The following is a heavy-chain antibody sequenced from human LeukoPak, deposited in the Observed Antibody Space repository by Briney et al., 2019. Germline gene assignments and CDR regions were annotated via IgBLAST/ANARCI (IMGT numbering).Heavy chain of an antibody. V-gene: IGHV3-21*01. CDR1: GFVVNSNY. J-gene: IGHJ4*02. CDR3: ARDNAGIAAALDY. D-gene: IGHD6-13*01. CDR2: ISSSSSYI. Sequence: GGSLRLSCAASGFVVNSNYMTWVRQAPGKGLEWVSSISSSSSYIYYADSVKGRFTISRDNAKNSLYLQMNSLRAEDTAVYYCARDNAGIAAALDYWGQGTLVTVSS.